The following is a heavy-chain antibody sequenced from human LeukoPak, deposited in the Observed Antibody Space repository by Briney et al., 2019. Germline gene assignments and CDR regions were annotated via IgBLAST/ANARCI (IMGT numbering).Heavy chain of an antibody. Sequence: GGSLRLSCAASGFTFSSYAMSWVRQAPRKGLEWVSAISGSGGSTYYADSVKGRFTISRDNSKNTLYMQMNSPRAEDTAVYYCAKGGYDILTGYHYGMDVWGKGTTVTVSS. V-gene: IGHV3-23*01. D-gene: IGHD3-9*01. J-gene: IGHJ6*04. CDR3: AKGGYDILTGYHYGMDV. CDR1: GFTFSSYA. CDR2: ISGSGGST.